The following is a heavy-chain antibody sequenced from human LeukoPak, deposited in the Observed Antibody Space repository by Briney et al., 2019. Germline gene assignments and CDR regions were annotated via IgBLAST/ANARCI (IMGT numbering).Heavy chain of an antibody. CDR2: INPNNGGT. CDR1: GYTFTGYY. J-gene: IGHJ4*02. Sequence: ASLKVSCKASGYTFTGYYMHWVRQAPGQGLEWMGWINPNNGGTNYPQEFRGRVSMTRDTSTSTVYMELSSLRSDDTAIYYCARDQASNILWSGGQSHWGQGTLVTV. D-gene: IGHD3-3*01. CDR3: ARDQASNILWSGGQSH. V-gene: IGHV1-2*02.